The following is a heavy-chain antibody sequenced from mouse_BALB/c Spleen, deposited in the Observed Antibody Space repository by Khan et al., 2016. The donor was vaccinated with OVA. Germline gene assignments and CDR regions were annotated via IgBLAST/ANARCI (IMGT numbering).Heavy chain of an antibody. CDR1: GFSLTGYG. J-gene: IGHJ4*01. CDR2: IWDDGST. V-gene: IGHV2-6-7*01. D-gene: IGHD2-10*01. CDR3: ARAYSGNYMEAMDY. Sequence: VQLLETGPGLVAPSQSLSITCTVSGFSLTGYGVNWVRQPPGKGLEWLGMIWDDGSTDYNSALKSRLSISKDNSKSQVFLKMNSLQTDDTARYSGARAYSGNYMEAMDYWGQGTSVTVSS.